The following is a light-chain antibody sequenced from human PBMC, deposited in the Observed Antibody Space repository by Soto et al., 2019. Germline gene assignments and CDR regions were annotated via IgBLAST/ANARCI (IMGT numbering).Light chain of an antibody. CDR2: ELN. Sequence: QSALTQPPSASGSPGQSVTISCTGTSSDVGGYNFVSWYQQHPGKAPKLMIYELNKRPSGVPDRFSGSKSGNTASLTVSGLQTEDEADYYCSSYAGSNSYVFGTGTKLTVL. CDR3: SSYAGSNSYV. CDR1: SSDVGGYNF. V-gene: IGLV2-8*01. J-gene: IGLJ1*01.